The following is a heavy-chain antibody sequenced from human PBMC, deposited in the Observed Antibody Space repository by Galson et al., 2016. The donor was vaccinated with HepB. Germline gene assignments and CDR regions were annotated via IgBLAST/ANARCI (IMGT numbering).Heavy chain of an antibody. CDR1: GFTFTHHQ. CDR3: ARDLSGPDY. V-gene: IGHV3-74*01. J-gene: IGHJ4*02. Sequence: SLRLSCATSGFTFTHHQMHWVRQVPGKGLVWVSRIEPDGSRPIYADSVKGRFTTSRDNAENTLYLKMNSLRADDTAVYYCARDLSGPDYWGQGTLVTVSS. CDR2: IEPDGSRP.